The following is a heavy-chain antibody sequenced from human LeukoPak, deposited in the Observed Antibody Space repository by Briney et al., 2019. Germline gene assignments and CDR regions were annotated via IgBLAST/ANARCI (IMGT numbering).Heavy chain of an antibody. Sequence: SETLSLTCTVSGASVSNNNYYWGWIRQPPGKGLEWIASIYYSGSTYYNPSLKSRVTISVDTSKNQFSLKLSSVTAADTAVYYCARHGGYYYDSSGYYDAFDIWGQGTMVTVSS. D-gene: IGHD3-22*01. CDR2: IYYSGST. V-gene: IGHV4-39*01. CDR1: GASVSNNNYY. CDR3: ARHGGYYYDSSGYYDAFDI. J-gene: IGHJ3*02.